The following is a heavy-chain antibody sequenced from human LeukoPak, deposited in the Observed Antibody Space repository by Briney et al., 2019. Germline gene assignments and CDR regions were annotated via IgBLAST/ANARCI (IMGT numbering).Heavy chain of an antibody. Sequence: ASXKVSCKASGYTFTSYYMHWVRQAPGQGLEWMGIINPSGGSTSYAQKFQGRVTMTRDTSTSTVYMELSSLRSEDTAVYYCARAEHYYDSSGYSSFQHWGQGTLVTVSS. CDR2: INPSGGST. CDR3: ARAEHYYDSSGYSSFQH. J-gene: IGHJ1*01. CDR1: GYTFTSYY. D-gene: IGHD3-22*01. V-gene: IGHV1-46*01.